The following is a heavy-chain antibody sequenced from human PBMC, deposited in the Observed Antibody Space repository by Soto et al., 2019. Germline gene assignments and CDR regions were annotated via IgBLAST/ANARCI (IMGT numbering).Heavy chain of an antibody. CDR2: FDPEDGET. J-gene: IGHJ6*02. Sequence: ASVKVSCKGSGYTLTELSMHWVRQAPGKGLEWMGGFDPEDGETIYAQKFQGRVTMTEDTSTDTAYMELSSLRSEDTAVYYCATHGSGSFHYYYGMDVWGQGTTVTVSS. CDR1: GYTLTELS. V-gene: IGHV1-24*01. CDR3: ATHGSGSFHYYYGMDV. D-gene: IGHD3-10*01.